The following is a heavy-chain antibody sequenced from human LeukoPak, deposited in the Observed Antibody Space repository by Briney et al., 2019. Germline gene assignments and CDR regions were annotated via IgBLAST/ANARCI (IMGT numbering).Heavy chain of an antibody. D-gene: IGHD3-10*02. CDR1: GFTFSSFG. V-gene: IGHV3-30*18. CDR2: ISYDGSNK. CDR3: AELGITMIGGV. J-gene: IGHJ6*04. Sequence: GGSLRLSCAASGFTFSSFGMHWVRQAPGKGLEWVTVISYDGSNKYYADSVKGRFTISRDNAKNSLYLQMNSLRAEDTAVYYCAELGITMIGGVWGKGTTVTISS.